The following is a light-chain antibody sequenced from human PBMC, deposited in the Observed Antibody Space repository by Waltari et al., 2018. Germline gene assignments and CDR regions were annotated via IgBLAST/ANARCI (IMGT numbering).Light chain of an antibody. CDR3: QQRSNWPPT. Sequence: EIVLTQSPATLSLSPGERATLSCRASQSIASSLAWYQQRPGQAPRLIIYDAFTRDTGIPARFSGGGSGTDFTLTISSLEPEDFAVYYWQQRSNWPPTFGGGSKVEI. V-gene: IGKV3-11*01. CDR2: DAF. CDR1: QSIASS. J-gene: IGKJ4*01.